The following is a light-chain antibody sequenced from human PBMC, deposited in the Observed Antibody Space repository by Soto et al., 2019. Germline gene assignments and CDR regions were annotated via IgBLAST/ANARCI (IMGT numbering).Light chain of an antibody. V-gene: IGKV3-20*01. CDR2: GTS. J-gene: IGKJ1*01. CDR3: QQYSTSRPT. Sequence: EIVLTQSPGTLSLSPGERATLSCRASQSVSNSYLAWYQQKPGQAPRLLLIGTSTRATGIPDRISGSGSGTEFTLTISRLEPEDFAVYYCQQYSTSRPTFGQGTKVEIK. CDR1: QSVSNSY.